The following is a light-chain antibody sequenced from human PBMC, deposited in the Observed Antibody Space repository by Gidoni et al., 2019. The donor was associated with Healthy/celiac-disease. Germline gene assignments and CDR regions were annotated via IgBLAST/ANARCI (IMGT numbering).Light chain of an antibody. CDR3: CSYAGSSTFSYV. CDR2: EVS. CDR1: SSDVGSYNL. V-gene: IGLV2-23*02. J-gene: IGLJ1*01. Sequence: QSALTQPASVSGSPGHSITLSCTGTSSDVGSYNLVSWYQQHPGKAPKLMIYEVSKRPSGVSNRFSGSKSGNTASLTISGLQAEDEADYYCCSYAGSSTFSYVFGTGTKVTVL.